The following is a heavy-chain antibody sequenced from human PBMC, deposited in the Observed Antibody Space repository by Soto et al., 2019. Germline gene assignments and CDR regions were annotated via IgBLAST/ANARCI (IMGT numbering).Heavy chain of an antibody. V-gene: IGHV3-30-3*01. CDR3: VRGPSHSGCDM. CDR2: ISPDGNRA. CDR1: TSTFSTYD. J-gene: IGHJ3*02. Sequence: QVQLVESGGDVVQPGRSLRLSCAASTSTFSTYDILWVRQAPGKGLEWLAHISPDGNRAYYADSVKGRFTISRDNARKTVYLQVNSLRPEDTAVYYCVRGPSHSGCDMWGQGTLVIVSS. D-gene: IGHD3-22*01.